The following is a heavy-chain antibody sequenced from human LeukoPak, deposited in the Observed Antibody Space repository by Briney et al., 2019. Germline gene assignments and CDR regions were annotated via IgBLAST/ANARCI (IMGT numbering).Heavy chain of an antibody. D-gene: IGHD1-26*01. J-gene: IGHJ4*02. CDR1: GFTFSSHA. Sequence: PGGSLRLSCAASGFTFSSHAMTWVRQAPGKGLEWVAHIKQDGSATSYVESVKGRFTISRDNAKNSLYLQMNSLRAEDTAVYYCAKRGAEVGATVAPGDYWGQGTLVTVSS. CDR2: IKQDGSAT. V-gene: IGHV3-7*03. CDR3: AKRGAEVGATVAPGDY.